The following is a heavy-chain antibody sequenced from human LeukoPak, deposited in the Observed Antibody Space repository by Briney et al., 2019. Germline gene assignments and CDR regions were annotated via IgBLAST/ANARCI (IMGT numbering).Heavy chain of an antibody. CDR2: IKQDGSEK. Sequence: PGGSLRLSCAASGFTFSSYWMSWVRQAPGTGLEWVPNIKQDGSEKYYVDSVKGRFTISRDNAKNSLYLQMNSLRAEDTAVYYCARSVGATPTYFDYWGQGTLVTVSS. CDR3: ARSVGATPTYFDY. D-gene: IGHD1-26*01. CDR1: GFTFSSYW. J-gene: IGHJ4*02. V-gene: IGHV3-7*01.